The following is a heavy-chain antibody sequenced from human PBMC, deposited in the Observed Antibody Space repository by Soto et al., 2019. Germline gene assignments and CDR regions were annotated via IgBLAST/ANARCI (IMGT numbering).Heavy chain of an antibody. V-gene: IGHV4-59*01. CDR2: IYYSGST. D-gene: IGHD6-6*01. CDR3: AREAIVLIAARTRYFDY. J-gene: IGHJ4*02. Sequence: QVQLQESGPGLVKPSETLSLTCTVSGGSISSYYWSWIRQPPGKGLGWIGYIYYSGSTNYNPSLQSRVTISVDTSNNQFSLKLSSVTAADTAVYYCAREAIVLIAARTRYFDYWGQGTLVTVSS. CDR1: GGSISSYY.